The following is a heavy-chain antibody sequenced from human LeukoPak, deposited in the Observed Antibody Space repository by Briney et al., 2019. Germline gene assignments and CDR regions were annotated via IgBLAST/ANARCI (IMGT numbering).Heavy chain of an antibody. CDR3: ARTETRNIVGVIFDY. J-gene: IGHJ4*02. Sequence: SETLSLTCAVSGGSISGSRNYWSWIRQSPGKGLEWIGYIYYSGITNYNPSLKSRVTISVDMSKNQFSLKLSSVTAADTAVYYCARTETRNIVGVIFDYWGQGTLVTVSS. CDR1: GGSISGSRNY. D-gene: IGHD1-26*01. CDR2: IYYSGIT. V-gene: IGHV4-61*05.